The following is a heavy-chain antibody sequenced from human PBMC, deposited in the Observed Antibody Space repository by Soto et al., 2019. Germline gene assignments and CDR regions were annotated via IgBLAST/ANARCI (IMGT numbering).Heavy chain of an antibody. CDR2: IYYSGST. V-gene: IGHV4-59*01. J-gene: IGHJ4*02. CDR1: GGSISSYY. D-gene: IGHD3-10*01. Sequence: QVQLQESGPGLVKPSETLSLTCTVSGGSISSYYWSWIRQLPGKGLEWIGYIYYSGSTNYNPSLKSRVTISVDTSKTQFSLKRSSVTAADTAVYYCARDRWGEDGSGSYSLDYWCQGTLVTVSS. CDR3: ARDRWGEDGSGSYSLDY.